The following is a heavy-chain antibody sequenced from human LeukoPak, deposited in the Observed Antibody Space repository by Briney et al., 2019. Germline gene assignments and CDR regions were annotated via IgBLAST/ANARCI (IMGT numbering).Heavy chain of an antibody. Sequence: ASVKVSCKASGYTFTSYYMHWVRQAPGQGLEWMGIINPSGGSTSYAQKFQGRVTMTRDTSTSTVYMELSSLRSEDTAVYYCARARPWIQLWTQASYYFDYWGQGTLVTVSS. J-gene: IGHJ4*02. CDR3: ARARPWIQLWTQASYYFDY. CDR1: GYTFTSYY. CDR2: INPSGGST. D-gene: IGHD5-18*01. V-gene: IGHV1-46*01.